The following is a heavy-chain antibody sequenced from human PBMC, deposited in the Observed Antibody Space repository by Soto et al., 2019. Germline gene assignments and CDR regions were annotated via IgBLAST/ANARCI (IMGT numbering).Heavy chain of an antibody. CDR2: IYWDGDK. Sequence: QITLKESGPPLVKPTQTLTLTCTFSGFSFSTSGVGVGWIRQPPGKALEWLALIYWDGDKRYSPFLKNRLTITKVTSQNQVVLTVTNMDPVDTGTYYCVHNTRGYDPRGDYWGQGSLVTVSS. D-gene: IGHD5-12*01. J-gene: IGHJ4*02. V-gene: IGHV2-5*02. CDR3: VHNTRGYDPRGDY. CDR1: GFSFSTSGVG.